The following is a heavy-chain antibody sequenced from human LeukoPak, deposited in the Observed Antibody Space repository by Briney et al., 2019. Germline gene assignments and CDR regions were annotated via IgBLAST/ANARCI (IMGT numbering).Heavy chain of an antibody. Sequence: SETLSLTCAVYGGSFSGYYWSWIRQPPGKGLEWIGEINHSGSTNYNPSLKSRVTISVDTSKNQFSLKLSSVTAADTAVYYCARASILGYCSGGSCRYYFAYWGQGTLVTVSS. D-gene: IGHD2-15*01. CDR1: GGSFSGYY. J-gene: IGHJ4*02. CDR3: ARASILGYCSGGSCRYYFAY. CDR2: INHSGST. V-gene: IGHV4-34*01.